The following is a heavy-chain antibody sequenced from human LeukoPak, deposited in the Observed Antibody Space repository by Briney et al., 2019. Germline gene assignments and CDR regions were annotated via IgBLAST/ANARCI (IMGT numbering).Heavy chain of an antibody. J-gene: IGHJ5*02. CDR1: GYSFTGYY. CDR2: INTKSGRT. Sequence: ASVKVSCKTSGYSFTGYYIHWVRQAPGQGLEWMGWINTKSGRTSSARKFQGRVTMTRDPSITTVYMDMAWLTSDDTAIYFCARADFIDAGPYLIGPWGQETLVTVSS. D-gene: IGHD3-3*01. V-gene: IGHV1-2*02. CDR3: ARADFIDAGPYLIGP.